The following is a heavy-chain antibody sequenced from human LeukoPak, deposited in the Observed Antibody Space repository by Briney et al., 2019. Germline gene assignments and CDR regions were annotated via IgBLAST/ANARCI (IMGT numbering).Heavy chain of an antibody. CDR3: ARGPTFGGDRMKGGMDV. CDR2: INHSGST. J-gene: IGHJ6*04. D-gene: IGHD3-16*01. V-gene: IGHV4-34*01. CDR1: GGSFSGYY. Sequence: SETLSLTCAVYGGSFSGYYWSWIRQPPGKGLEWIGEINHSGSTNYNPSLKSRVTISVDTSKNQFSLRLSSVTAADTAVYYCARGPTFGGDRMKGGMDVWGKGTTVTVSS.